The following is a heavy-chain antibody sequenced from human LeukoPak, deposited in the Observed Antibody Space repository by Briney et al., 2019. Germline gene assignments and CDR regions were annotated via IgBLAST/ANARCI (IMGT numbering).Heavy chain of an antibody. CDR1: GGTFISYA. D-gene: IGHD6-13*01. CDR2: IIPILGIA. Sequence: SVKVSCKASGGTFISYAISWVRQAPGQGLEWMGRIIPILGIANYAQKFQGRVTITADKSTSTAYMELSSLRSEDTAVYYCAAQDSSSLHYWGQGTLVTVSS. CDR3: AAQDSSSLHY. J-gene: IGHJ4*02. V-gene: IGHV1-69*04.